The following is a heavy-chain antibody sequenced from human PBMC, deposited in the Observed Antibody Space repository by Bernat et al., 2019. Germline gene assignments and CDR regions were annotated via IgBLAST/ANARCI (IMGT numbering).Heavy chain of an antibody. CDR1: GFTFSSYA. J-gene: IGHJ4*02. CDR3: ARDFESYSSSWYGTLDY. V-gene: IGHV3-30-3*01. CDR2: ISYDGSNK. D-gene: IGHD6-13*01. Sequence: QVQLVESGGGVVQPGRSLRLSCAASGFTFSSYAMHWVRQAPGKGLEWVAVISYDGSNKYYADSVKGRFTISRDNSKNTLYLQMNSLRADDTAVYYCARDFESYSSSWYGTLDYWGQGTLVTVSS.